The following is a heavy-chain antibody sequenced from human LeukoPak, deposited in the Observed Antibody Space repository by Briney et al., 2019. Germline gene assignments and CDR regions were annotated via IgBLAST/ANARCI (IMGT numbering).Heavy chain of an antibody. CDR2: IDSKSSTI. CDR1: GFTFSSYS. D-gene: IGHD2-8*02. V-gene: IGHV3-48*01. J-gene: IGHJ5*02. Sequence: GGSLRLSCAASGFTFSSYSMNWVRQAPGKGLEWVSYIDSKSSTILYADSVKGRFTISRGIAKNSLYLQMNSLRAEDTAVYYCARDTGGRGWFDPWGQGTLVTVSS. CDR3: ARDTGGRGWFDP.